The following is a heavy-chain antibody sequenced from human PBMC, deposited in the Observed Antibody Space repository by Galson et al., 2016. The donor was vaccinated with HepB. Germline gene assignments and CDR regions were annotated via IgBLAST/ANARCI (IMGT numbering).Heavy chain of an antibody. CDR1: GFTFSSYA. CDR3: AKDRYGANPDYFDY. J-gene: IGHJ4*02. V-gene: IGHV3-23*01. CDR2: ITTSGDIT. D-gene: IGHD4/OR15-4a*01. Sequence: SLRLSCAASGFTFSSYAMTWVRQAPGKGLEWVSGITTSGDITLSAEPVKGRFTVSRDNSKNTLFLPMNGLRTEDTAVYYCAKDRYGANPDYFDYWGQGTLVTVSS.